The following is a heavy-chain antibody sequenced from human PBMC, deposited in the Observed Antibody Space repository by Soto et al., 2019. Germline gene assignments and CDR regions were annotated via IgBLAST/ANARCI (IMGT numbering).Heavy chain of an antibody. Sequence: QVQLQQSGPGLVKPSETLSLTCTVSSGPSSSHNWGWIRQSPGRGLEWIGYVYNTGGTSYNPSLKSRVTISADTSATHIPLTLSVVTAADTAIYSCVRQGIGRLHGLVDVWGQGTTVSVSS. CDR2: VYNTGGT. CDR1: SGPSSSHN. CDR3: VRQGIGRLHGLVDV. J-gene: IGHJ6*02. D-gene: IGHD3-10*01. V-gene: IGHV4-59*08.